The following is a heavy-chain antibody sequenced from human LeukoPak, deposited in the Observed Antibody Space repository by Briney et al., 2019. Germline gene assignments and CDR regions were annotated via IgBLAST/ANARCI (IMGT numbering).Heavy chain of an antibody. J-gene: IGHJ4*02. D-gene: IGHD3-22*01. V-gene: IGHV4-39*07. CDR2: IYYSGST. Sequence: PSETLSLTCTVSGGSISSSSYYWGWIRQPPGKGLEWIGSIYYSGSTYYNPSLKSRVTISVDTSKNQFSLKLSSVTAADTAVYYCATHHSSGYWSDFDYWGQGTLVTVSS. CDR3: ATHHSSGYWSDFDY. CDR1: GGSISSSSYY.